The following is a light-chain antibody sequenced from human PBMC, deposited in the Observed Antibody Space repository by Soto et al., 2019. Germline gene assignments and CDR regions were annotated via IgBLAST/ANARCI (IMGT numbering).Light chain of an antibody. J-gene: IGLJ2*01. CDR3: SSYTSSNTLI. V-gene: IGLV2-14*01. Sequence: QSALTQPASVSGSPGQSITISCTGTGSDIGGSDHVYWYQQHPGKAPKLLIYEVSYRPSGVSNHFSASKSGNTASLTVSGLQADDEADYYCSSYTSSNTLIFGGGTKLTVL. CDR2: EVS. CDR1: GSDIGGSDH.